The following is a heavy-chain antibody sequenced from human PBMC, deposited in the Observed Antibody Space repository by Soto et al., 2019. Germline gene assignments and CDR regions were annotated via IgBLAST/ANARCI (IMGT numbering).Heavy chain of an antibody. CDR3: ARGHRTYYYDSSGYDRVYFDY. D-gene: IGHD3-22*01. J-gene: IGHJ4*02. Sequence: QVQLQESGPGLVKPSQTLSLTCTVSGGSISSGGYYWSWIRRHPGKGLEWIGYIYYSGTTYYNPSLTSRVTISVDTSKNQFSLKLSSVTAADTAVYYCARGHRTYYYDSSGYDRVYFDYWGQGTLVTVSS. V-gene: IGHV4-31*03. CDR2: IYYSGTT. CDR1: GGSISSGGYY.